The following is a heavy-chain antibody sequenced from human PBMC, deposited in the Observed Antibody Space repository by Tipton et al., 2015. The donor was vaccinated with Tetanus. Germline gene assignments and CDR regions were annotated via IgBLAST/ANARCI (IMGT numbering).Heavy chain of an antibody. J-gene: IGHJ3*02. CDR3: ARNAGGIDLDAFDI. Sequence: SLRLSCAASGFTFSSYGMHWVRQAPGKGLEWAAVISYDGSNKYYADSVKGRFTISRDNSKNTLYLQMNSLRAEDTAVYYCARNAGGIDLDAFDIWGQGTMVTVSS. CDR1: GFTFSSYG. D-gene: IGHD1-14*01. V-gene: IGHV3-30*03. CDR2: ISYDGSNK.